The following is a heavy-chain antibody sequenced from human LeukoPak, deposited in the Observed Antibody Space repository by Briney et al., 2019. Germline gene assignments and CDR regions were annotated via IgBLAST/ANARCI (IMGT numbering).Heavy chain of an antibody. CDR3: ARGVGATPEY. CDR1: GGSFSGYY. Sequence: SETLSLTCAVYGGSFSGYYWSWIRQSPGKGLEWIGQINHSGSTKYNPSLKSRVTISIDTSKNQFSLKFSSVTAADTAVYYCARGVGATPEYWGQGTLVTVSS. D-gene: IGHD1-26*01. CDR2: INHSGST. V-gene: IGHV4-34*01. J-gene: IGHJ4*02.